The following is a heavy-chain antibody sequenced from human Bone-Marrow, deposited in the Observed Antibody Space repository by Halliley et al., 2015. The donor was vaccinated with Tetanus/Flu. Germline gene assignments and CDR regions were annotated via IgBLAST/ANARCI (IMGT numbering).Heavy chain of an antibody. D-gene: IGHD3-16*01. Sequence: VASVPNDGKIEYYVEAVKGRFPVPRDNSKNTRFLQMTSLSPEDTALYYCAREGDGSLGGAFDIWGQGTTVTVSS. CDR3: AREGDGSLGGAFDI. V-gene: IGHV3-30*03. J-gene: IGHJ3*02. CDR2: VPNDGKIE.